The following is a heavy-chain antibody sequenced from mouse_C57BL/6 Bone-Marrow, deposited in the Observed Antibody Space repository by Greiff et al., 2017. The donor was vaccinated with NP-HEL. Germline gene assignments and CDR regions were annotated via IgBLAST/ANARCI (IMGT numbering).Heavy chain of an antibody. D-gene: IGHD4-1*01. Sequence: QVQLKESGAELMKPGASVKLSCKATGYTFTGYWIEWVKQRPGHGLEWIGEILPGSGSTNYNEKFKGKATFTADNSSTPAYMQLSSLTTEDSAVYDGGRANWEGNFDDWGQGTTLTVSS. CDR3: GRANWEGNFDD. CDR1: GYTFTGYW. CDR2: ILPGSGST. V-gene: IGHV1-9*01. J-gene: IGHJ2*01.